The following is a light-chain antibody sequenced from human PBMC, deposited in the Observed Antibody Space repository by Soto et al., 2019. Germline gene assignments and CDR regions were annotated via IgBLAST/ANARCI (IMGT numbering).Light chain of an antibody. J-gene: IGKJ3*01. V-gene: IGKV1-6*01. CDR2: AAS. CDR1: QDIRND. Sequence: AIQMTQSPSSLSASVGDRVTITXXXXQDIRNDLGWYQQKPGKAPKLLIYAASSLQGGVPSRFSGSGSGTDFTLTISSLQPEDFATYYCLQDTNYPFTFGPGTEVEIK. CDR3: LQDTNYPFT.